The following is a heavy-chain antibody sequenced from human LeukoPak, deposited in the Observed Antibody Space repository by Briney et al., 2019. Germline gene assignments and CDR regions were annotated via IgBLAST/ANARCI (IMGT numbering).Heavy chain of an antibody. CDR3: ARSRGSSGVAIGAYYFDY. V-gene: IGHV3-23*01. CDR1: GFTFSSYA. D-gene: IGHD6-19*01. Sequence: QTGGSLRLSCAASGFTFSSYAMSWVRQAPGKGLEWVSAISGSGGSTYYADSVKGRFTISRDNSKNTLYLQMNSLRAEDTAVYYCARSRGSSGVAIGAYYFDYWGQGTLVTVSS. J-gene: IGHJ4*02. CDR2: ISGSGGST.